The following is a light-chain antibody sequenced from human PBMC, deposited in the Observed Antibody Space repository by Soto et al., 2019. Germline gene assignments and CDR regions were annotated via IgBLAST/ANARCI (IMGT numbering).Light chain of an antibody. J-gene: IGKJ1*01. V-gene: IGKV1-16*01. CDR1: QGISSF. CDR2: AAS. Sequence: DIQMTQSPSSLSASVGDRVTITCRASQGISSFLAWFQQQPGKAPKSLIYAASTLQSGVSSRFSGSGSDTNFTLTISSLQPEDFATYYCQQYHSYPASFGQGTKVEIK. CDR3: QQYHSYPAS.